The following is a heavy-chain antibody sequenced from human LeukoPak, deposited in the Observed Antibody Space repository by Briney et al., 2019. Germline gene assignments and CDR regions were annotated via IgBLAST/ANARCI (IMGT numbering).Heavy chain of an antibody. CDR2: IYHSGST. D-gene: IGHD3-22*01. Sequence: SETLSLTCTASDYSISSGYYWGWIRQPPGKGLEWIGSIYHSGSTYYNPSLKSRVTISVDTSKNQFSLKLTSVTAADTAVYYCARMVQSTDSSGFYLPEYFQHWGQGTLVTVSS. CDR3: ARMVQSTDSSGFYLPEYFQH. V-gene: IGHV4-38-2*02. J-gene: IGHJ1*01. CDR1: DYSISSGYY.